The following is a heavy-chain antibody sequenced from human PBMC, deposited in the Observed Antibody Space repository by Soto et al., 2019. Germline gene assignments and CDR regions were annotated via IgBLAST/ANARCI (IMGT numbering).Heavy chain of an antibody. Sequence: EVQLVESGGGLVQPGGSLRLSCAASGFTFSSYWMHWVRQDPGKGLVWVSRINNDGSSTSYADSVKGRFTISRDNAKNTLYLQMNSLRAEDTAVYYCARDAHAYWGGDCSVDYWGQGTLVTVSS. J-gene: IGHJ4*02. D-gene: IGHD2-21*02. V-gene: IGHV3-74*01. CDR3: ARDAHAYWGGDCSVDY. CDR2: INNDGSST. CDR1: GFTFSSYW.